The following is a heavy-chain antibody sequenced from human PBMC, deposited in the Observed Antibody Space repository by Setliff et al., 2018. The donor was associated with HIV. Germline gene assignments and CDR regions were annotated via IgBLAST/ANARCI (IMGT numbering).Heavy chain of an antibody. CDR2: IYTSGIT. CDR1: GDSISSYY. CDR3: ARDRRGYYYGSGSCYMDV. Sequence: PSETLSLTCTVSGDSISSYYWSWIRQPPGTGLEWIGYIYTSGITDYNPSLKSRVTISGDTSKNQFSLKLSSVTAADTAVYYCARDRRGYYYGSGSCYMDVWGTGTTVTVSS. V-gene: IGHV4-4*08. J-gene: IGHJ6*03. D-gene: IGHD3-10*01.